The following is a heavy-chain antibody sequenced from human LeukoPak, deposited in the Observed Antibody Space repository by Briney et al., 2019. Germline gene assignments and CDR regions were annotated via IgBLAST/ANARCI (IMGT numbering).Heavy chain of an antibody. Sequence: SETLSLTCAVYGGSFSGYYWSWIRQPPGKGLEWIGEINHSGSTNYNPSLKSRVTISVDTSKNQFSLKLSSVTAADTAVYYCARTKYWFGSGWYRPTFGFDYWGQGTLVTVSS. V-gene: IGHV4-34*01. D-gene: IGHD6-19*01. J-gene: IGHJ4*02. CDR2: INHSGST. CDR1: GGSFSGYY. CDR3: ARTKYWFGSGWYRPTFGFDY.